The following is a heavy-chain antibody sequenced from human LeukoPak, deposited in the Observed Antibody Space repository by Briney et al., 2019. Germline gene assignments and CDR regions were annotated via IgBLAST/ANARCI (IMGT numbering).Heavy chain of an antibody. D-gene: IGHD3-16*01. V-gene: IGHV1-69*13. J-gene: IGHJ4*02. CDR1: GGTFSSYA. CDR3: ARGQPAYDLGRYYFDY. Sequence: SVKVSCKASGGTFSSYAISWVRQAPGQGLEWKGGIIPIFGTANYAQKFQGRVTITADESTSTAYMELSSLRSEDTAVYYCARGQPAYDLGRYYFDYWGQGTLVTVSS. CDR2: IIPIFGTA.